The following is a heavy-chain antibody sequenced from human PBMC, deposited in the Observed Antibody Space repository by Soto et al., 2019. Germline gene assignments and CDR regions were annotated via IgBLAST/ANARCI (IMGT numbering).Heavy chain of an antibody. J-gene: IGHJ4*02. CDR3: ARESEDLTSNFDY. CDR1: GFTFSRYS. Sequence: EVQLVESGEGLVRPGGSLTLSCAASGFTFSRYSMNWVRQAPGKGLEWVSSISSTTNYIYYADSMQGRFTVSRDNAKNSGYLEMNSLSADDTAVYYCARESEDLTSNFDYWGQGTLVTVSS. V-gene: IGHV3-21*01. CDR2: ISSTTNYI.